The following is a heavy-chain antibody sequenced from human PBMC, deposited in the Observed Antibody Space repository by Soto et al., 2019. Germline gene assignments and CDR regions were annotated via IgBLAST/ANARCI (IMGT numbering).Heavy chain of an antibody. Sequence: QVQLVQSGAEVKKPGASVKVSCKASGYTFTSYGIIWVRQAPGQGLEWMGWISAYNGNTNYAQKLQGRVTMTTDTSTSTAYMELRSLRSDDTAVYYCARFATRITIFGVVPYYYYMDVWGKGTTVTVSS. V-gene: IGHV1-18*01. CDR3: ARFATRITIFGVVPYYYYMDV. D-gene: IGHD3-3*01. CDR2: ISAYNGNT. J-gene: IGHJ6*03. CDR1: GYTFTSYG.